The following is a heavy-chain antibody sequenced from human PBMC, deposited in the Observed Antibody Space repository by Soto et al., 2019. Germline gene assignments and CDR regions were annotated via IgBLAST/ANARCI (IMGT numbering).Heavy chain of an antibody. Sequence: TLSLTCTVSGGSINSPFFWAWLRQPPGKGLEWIASIHYSQSSYSHPSLRSRITISAGASMDQFSLRLASMTAADTAVYYCAKMGDDHGRSYFDSWGQGLLVTVSS. CDR2: IHYSQSS. CDR1: GGSINSPFF. J-gene: IGHJ4*02. D-gene: IGHD1-26*01. V-gene: IGHV4-39*01. CDR3: AKMGDDHGRSYFDS.